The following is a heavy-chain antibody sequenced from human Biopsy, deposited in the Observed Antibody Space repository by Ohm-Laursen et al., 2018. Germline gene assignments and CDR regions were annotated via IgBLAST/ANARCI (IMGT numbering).Heavy chain of an antibody. D-gene: IGHD6-13*01. V-gene: IGHV4-59*12. CDR2: ITHSGNT. CDR3: AREPRIAAVAYFDP. J-gene: IGHJ5*02. Sequence: TLSLTCIVSGVSISSYFWSWIRQPPGKGLEWIGYITHSGNTNYSPSLKSRVTISVDTAKKQFSLSLRSVTAADTAVYYCAREPRIAAVAYFDPWGQGTLVTVSS. CDR1: GVSISSYF.